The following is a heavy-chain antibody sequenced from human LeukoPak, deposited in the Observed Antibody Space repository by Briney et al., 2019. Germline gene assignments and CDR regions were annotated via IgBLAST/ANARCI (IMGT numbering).Heavy chain of an antibody. CDR1: GFTFSSSA. J-gene: IGHJ4*02. Sequence: GGYLRLSRAASGFTFSSSAMSWVRQAPGKGLEWVSAISNNGGYTYYADSVQGRFTISRDNSKSTLCLQMNSLRAEDTAVYYCAKQLGYCSDGSCYFPYWGQGTLVTVSS. CDR3: AKQLGYCSDGSCYFPY. V-gene: IGHV3-23*01. D-gene: IGHD2-15*01. CDR2: ISNNGGYT.